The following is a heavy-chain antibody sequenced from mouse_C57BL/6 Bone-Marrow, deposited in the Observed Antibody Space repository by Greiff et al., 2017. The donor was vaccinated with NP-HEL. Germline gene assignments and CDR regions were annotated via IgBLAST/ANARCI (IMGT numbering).Heavy chain of an antibody. CDR2: IYPRDGST. V-gene: IGHV1-85*01. CDR1: GYTFTSYD. J-gene: IGHJ2*01. D-gene: IGHD1-1*01. CDR3: ARCRRTTVVATPFDY. Sequence: QVQLQQSGPELVKPGASVKLSCKASGYTFTSYDINWVKQRPGQGLEWIGWIYPRDGSTKYNEKFKGKATLTVDKSSSTAYMELHSLTSEDSAVYFCARCRRTTVVATPFDYWGQGTTLTGSS.